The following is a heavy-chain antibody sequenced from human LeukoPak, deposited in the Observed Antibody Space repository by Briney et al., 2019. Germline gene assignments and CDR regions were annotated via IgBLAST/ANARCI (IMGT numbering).Heavy chain of an antibody. CDR3: ARDRLEMATIRGAFDI. J-gene: IGHJ3*02. D-gene: IGHD5-24*01. CDR2: IYYSGST. Sequence: SQTLSLTCTVSGASVNSGDYYWSWIRQRPGKGLEWIGDIYYSGSTVYNPSLKSRVTMSVDTSKNQFSLKLTSVTAADTAIYYCARDRLEMATIRGAFDIWGQGRMVIVSS. V-gene: IGHV4-31*03. CDR1: GASVNSGDYY.